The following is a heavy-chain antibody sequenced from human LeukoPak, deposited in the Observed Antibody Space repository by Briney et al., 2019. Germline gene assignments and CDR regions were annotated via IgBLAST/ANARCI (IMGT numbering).Heavy chain of an antibody. Sequence: PGGSLRLSCAASRVTLSTYAMSWARHAPGKGLEWVSGISSSGSGGNTYYADSVKGRFTISRDSSKNTLYLQMNSLRAEDTAVYYCARAYSRAVAYYFDYWGQGTLVTVSS. CDR1: RVTLSTYA. J-gene: IGHJ4*02. D-gene: IGHD6-19*01. CDR3: ARAYSRAVAYYFDY. V-gene: IGHV3-23*01. CDR2: ISSSGSGGNT.